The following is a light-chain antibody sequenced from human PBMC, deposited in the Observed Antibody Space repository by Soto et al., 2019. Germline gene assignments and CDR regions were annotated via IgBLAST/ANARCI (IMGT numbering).Light chain of an antibody. CDR3: QQGDSFPFT. CDR1: QDISSW. J-gene: IGKJ4*01. CDR2: AAS. V-gene: IGKV1-12*01. Sequence: DIQMTQSPSSVSASVGDRVTITCRASQDISSWVAWYQQKPGKAPKLLISAASSLQSGVPRRFSGSGSGTDFTLVISSLQAEDFGTYFCQQGDSFPFTFGGGTKVDIK.